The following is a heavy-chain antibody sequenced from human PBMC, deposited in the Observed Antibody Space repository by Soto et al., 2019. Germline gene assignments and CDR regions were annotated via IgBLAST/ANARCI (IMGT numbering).Heavy chain of an antibody. D-gene: IGHD2-15*01. J-gene: IGHJ4*02. Sequence: LSLTCIVSGGSVYSNGHYWGWIRQPPGKGLEWIGSIDNNGVTNYNSSLKSRVTISRDTSKNQFSLRLTSVTAADTAVYYCGKILVGATGHTDADSWGPGTLVTVSS. CDR1: GGSVYSNGHY. CDR3: GKILVGATGHTDADS. V-gene: IGHV4-39*01. CDR2: IDNNGVT.